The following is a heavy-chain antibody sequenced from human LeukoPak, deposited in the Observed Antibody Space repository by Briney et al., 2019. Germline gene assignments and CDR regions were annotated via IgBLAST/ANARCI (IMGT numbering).Heavy chain of an antibody. Sequence: GGSLRLSCAASGFTFSSYAMSWVRQAPGKGLEWVSAISGSGGSTYYADSVKGRFTTSRDNSKNTLYLQMNSLRAEDTAVYYCAKARPRYYYDSSGYSEFDYWGQGTLVTVSS. CDR3: AKARPRYYYDSSGYSEFDY. V-gene: IGHV3-23*01. J-gene: IGHJ4*02. CDR1: GFTFSSYA. D-gene: IGHD3-22*01. CDR2: ISGSGGST.